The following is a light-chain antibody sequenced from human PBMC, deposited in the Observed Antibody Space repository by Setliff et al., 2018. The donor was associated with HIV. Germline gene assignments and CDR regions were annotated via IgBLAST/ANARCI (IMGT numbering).Light chain of an antibody. CDR2: DVS. V-gene: IGLV2-11*01. Sequence: QSVLTQPRSVSGSPGQSVTMSCTGTSSDVGGYNYVSWYQQHPGKAPKLMIYDVSKRPSGVPDRFSGSKSGNTASLTISGLRAEDEADYYCCSYAGSYTFYVFGTGTKVTVL. CDR3: CSYAGSYTFYV. J-gene: IGLJ1*01. CDR1: SSDVGGYNY.